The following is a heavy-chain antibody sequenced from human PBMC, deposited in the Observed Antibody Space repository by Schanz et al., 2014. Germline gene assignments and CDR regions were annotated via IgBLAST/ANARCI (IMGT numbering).Heavy chain of an antibody. CDR3: AKSEYDILTDSYSRLDP. J-gene: IGHJ5*02. Sequence: QVQLVQSGAEVKKPGASVKVSCKASGYTFTTYAMSWVRQAPGQGLEWVGWISVYTGNTKYEQKVQGRVTMTADTSTNTAYMELMSLRSDDTAVCYCAKSEYDILTDSYSRLDPWGQGTLVTVSS. V-gene: IGHV1-18*01. CDR1: GYTFTTYA. CDR2: ISVYTGNT. D-gene: IGHD3-9*01.